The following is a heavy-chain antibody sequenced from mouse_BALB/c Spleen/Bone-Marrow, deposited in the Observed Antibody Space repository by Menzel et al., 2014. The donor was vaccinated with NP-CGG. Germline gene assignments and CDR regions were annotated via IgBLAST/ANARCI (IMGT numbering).Heavy chain of an antibody. CDR1: GDSIXSGY. CDR2: ISSSGNS. Sequence: EVKVEESGPSLVKPSQSLSLSCSVTGDSIXSGYWYWIRKFPGNKLEYMGYISSSGNSYYKPSRKSRISITRDTSKNQYYLQVNSVTADDAATYYCATYDGYCFDYWGQGTTLTVSS. D-gene: IGHD2-3*01. V-gene: IGHV3-8*02. CDR3: ATYDGYCFDY. J-gene: IGHJ2*01.